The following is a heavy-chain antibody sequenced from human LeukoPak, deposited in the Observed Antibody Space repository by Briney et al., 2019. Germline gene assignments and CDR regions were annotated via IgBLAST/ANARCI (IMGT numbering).Heavy chain of an antibody. Sequence: SQTLSLTCAISRDSVSINSVTWSWIRQSPSRGLELLGRTYYRSTWYNDYAVSVRGRITVNPDTSKNQFSLHLNSVTPEDTAVYYCARRLTQYDCFDPWGQGILVTVSS. CDR2: TYYRSTWYN. J-gene: IGHJ5*02. CDR1: RDSVSINSVT. D-gene: IGHD2-2*01. V-gene: IGHV6-1*01. CDR3: ARRLTQYDCFDP.